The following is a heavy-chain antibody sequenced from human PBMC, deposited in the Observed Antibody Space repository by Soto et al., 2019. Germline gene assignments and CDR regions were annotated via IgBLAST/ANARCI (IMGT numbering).Heavy chain of an antibody. CDR3: VRDLLGSGGHFDY. V-gene: IGHV3-33*01. CDR1: GFIFSSFG. CDR2: IWYDGSNT. J-gene: IGHJ4*02. Sequence: GGSLRLSCAASGFIFSSFGMHWVRQAPGKGLEWVAHIWYDGSNTYYADSVKGRFTISRDNSRNTLYLQMNSLRAEDTAVYHCVRDLLGSGGHFDYWGQGPPVTVYS. D-gene: IGHD7-27*01.